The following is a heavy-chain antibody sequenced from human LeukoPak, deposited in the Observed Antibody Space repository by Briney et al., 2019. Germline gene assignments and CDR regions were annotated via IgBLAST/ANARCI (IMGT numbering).Heavy chain of an antibody. Sequence: GESLRISCKGSGYSFTSYWISWVRQMPGKGLEWMGRIDPSDSYTNYSPSLQGHVTISADKSISTAYLQWSSLKASDTAMYYCARSLLWGDYGGNLNWFDPWGQGTLVTVSS. CDR2: IDPSDSYT. J-gene: IGHJ5*02. D-gene: IGHD4-23*01. CDR3: ARSLLWGDYGGNLNWFDP. V-gene: IGHV5-10-1*01. CDR1: GYSFTSYW.